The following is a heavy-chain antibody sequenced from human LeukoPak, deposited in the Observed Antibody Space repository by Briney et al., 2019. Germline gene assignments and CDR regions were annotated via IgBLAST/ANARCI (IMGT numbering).Heavy chain of an antibody. Sequence: PGGFLRLSCAASGFTFSTYAMSWVRRAPGKGLEWISAISGSGGSTYSADSVKGRFTISRDNSKKTLYLQMNSLRAEDTAVYYCAKRMPYYFDYWGQGTLVTVSS. J-gene: IGHJ4*02. CDR1: GFTFSTYA. CDR2: ISGSGGST. V-gene: IGHV3-23*01. CDR3: AKRMPYYFDY. D-gene: IGHD2-15*01.